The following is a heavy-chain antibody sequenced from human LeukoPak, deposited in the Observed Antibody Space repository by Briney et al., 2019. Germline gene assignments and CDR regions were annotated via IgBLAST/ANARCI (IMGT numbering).Heavy chain of an antibody. D-gene: IGHD4-11*01. V-gene: IGHV3-23*01. Sequence: VGSLRLSRAPSGFTPTIYAMSCVPRAPRGGVERGSSISDSGGTTINADSVKGRFTISRDSSKKTLYLQMNSLRAEDTAVYYCAKDARPTTVTTFDYWGQGTLVTVSS. CDR3: AKDARPTTVTTFDY. CDR1: GFTPTIYA. CDR2: ISDSGGTT. J-gene: IGHJ4*02.